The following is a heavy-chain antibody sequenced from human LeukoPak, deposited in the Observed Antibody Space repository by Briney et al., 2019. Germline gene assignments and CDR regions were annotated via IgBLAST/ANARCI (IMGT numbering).Heavy chain of an antibody. J-gene: IGHJ4*02. V-gene: IGHV3-30*02. D-gene: IGHD5-18*01. CDR3: AKGVQLWSPYYFDY. Sequence: GGSLRLSCAASGFTFSSYGMHWVRQAPGKGLEWMAVIEYDGTTKYYADSGKGRFTISRDNSKSTLYLQMNSLRAEDTAIYYCAKGVQLWSPYYFDYWGQGTLVTVSS. CDR2: IEYDGTTK. CDR1: GFTFSSYG.